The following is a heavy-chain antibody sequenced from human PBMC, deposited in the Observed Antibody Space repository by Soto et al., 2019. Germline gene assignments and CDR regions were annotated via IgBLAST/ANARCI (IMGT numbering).Heavy chain of an antibody. J-gene: IGHJ4*02. CDR1: GHPFSNYA. CDR3: AKNQERELPRVIDF. Sequence: AGCLGVSCATSGHPFSNYAIIWVRQARGGGLEWVSSMSGSSSTTYYADSVRGRFTISRDRSKNTLYLQMSSLRAEDTALYYCAKNQERELPRVIDFWGQGTLVTVSS. V-gene: IGHV3-23*01. D-gene: IGHD1-7*01. CDR2: MSGSSSTT.